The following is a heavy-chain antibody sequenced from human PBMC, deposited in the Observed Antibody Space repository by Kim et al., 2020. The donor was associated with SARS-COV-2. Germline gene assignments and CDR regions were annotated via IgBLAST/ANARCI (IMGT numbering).Heavy chain of an antibody. Sequence: SETLSLTCTVSGGSISSYYWSWIRQPPGKGLEWIGYIYYSGSTNYNPSLKSRVTISVDTAKNQFSLILSSVTAADTAVYYCARHRGHPGFDYWGQGTLVTVSS. V-gene: IGHV4-59*08. CDR3: ARHRGHPGFDY. CDR1: GGSISSYY. D-gene: IGHD3-10*01. CDR2: IYYSGST. J-gene: IGHJ4*02.